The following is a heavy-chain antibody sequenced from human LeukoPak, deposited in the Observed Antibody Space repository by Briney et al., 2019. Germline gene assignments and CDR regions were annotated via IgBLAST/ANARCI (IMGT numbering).Heavy chain of an antibody. CDR3: ARSIAVAGTYWFDP. J-gene: IGHJ5*02. Sequence: GASVKVSCKASGYTFTGYYMHRVRQAPGQGLEWMGWINPNSGGTNYAQKFQGWVTMTRDTSISTAYMELSRLRSDDTAVYYCARSIAVAGTYWFDPWGQGTLVTVSS. V-gene: IGHV1-2*04. CDR2: INPNSGGT. CDR1: GYTFTGYY. D-gene: IGHD6-19*01.